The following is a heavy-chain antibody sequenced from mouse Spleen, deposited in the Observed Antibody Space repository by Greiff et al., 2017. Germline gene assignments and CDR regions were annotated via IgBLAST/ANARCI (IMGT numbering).Heavy chain of an antibody. CDR3: ARGLYYSYYSYDVGYFDY. D-gene: IGHD2-12*01. CDR1: GYTFTSYW. V-gene: IGHV1-52*01. Sequence: QVQLQQPGAELVRPGSSVKLSCKASGYTFTSYWMHWVKQRPIQGLEWIGNIDPSDSETHYNQKFKDKATLTVDKSSSTAYMQLSSLTSEDSAVYYCARGLYYSYYSYDVGYFDYWGQGTTLTVSS. CDR2: IDPSDSET. J-gene: IGHJ2*01.